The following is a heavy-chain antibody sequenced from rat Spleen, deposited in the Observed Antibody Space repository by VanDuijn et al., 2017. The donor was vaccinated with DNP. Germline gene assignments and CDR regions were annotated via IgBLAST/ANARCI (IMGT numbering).Heavy chain of an antibody. Sequence: EVQLQESGPGLVKPSQSLSLTCSVTGYSITSNYWGWIRKFPGNKMEWIGHLSSSGSTSYNPSLKSRISITRDTSKNQLFLQLNSVTTEDTATYYCAIWEGAYYFDYWGQGVMVTVSS. J-gene: IGHJ2*01. V-gene: IGHV3-1*01. CDR2: LSSSGST. CDR1: GYSITSNY. CDR3: AIWEGAYYFDY. D-gene: IGHD1-11*01.